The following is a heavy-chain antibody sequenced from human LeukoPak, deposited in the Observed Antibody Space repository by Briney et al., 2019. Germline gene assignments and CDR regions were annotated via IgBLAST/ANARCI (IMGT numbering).Heavy chain of an antibody. D-gene: IGHD3-9*01. V-gene: IGHV3-23*01. J-gene: IGHJ4*02. CDR1: GFTFSSYA. Sequence: GGSLRLSCAASGFTFSSYAMSWVRQAPGKGLEWVSAISGSGGSTYYADSVKGRFTISRDNSKNTLYLQMNSLRAEDTAVYYCAKDRTVNYDILTGYHPGWYFDYWGQGTLVTVSS. CDR3: AKDRTVNYDILTGYHPGWYFDY. CDR2: ISGSGGST.